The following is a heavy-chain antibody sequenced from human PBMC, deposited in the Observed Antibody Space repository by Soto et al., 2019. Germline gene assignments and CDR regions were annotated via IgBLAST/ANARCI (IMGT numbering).Heavy chain of an antibody. J-gene: IGHJ4*02. CDR1: RVTFSSDS. V-gene: IGHV3-48*02. CDR3: ARDGRAARTLDY. CDR2: ISSSSSTI. D-gene: IGHD6-6*01. Sequence: SLRLSGAASRVTFSSDSRNWVRQAPGKGLEWVSYISSSSSTIYYADSVKGRFTISRDNAKNSLYLQMNSLRDEDTAVYYCARDGRAARTLDYWGQGTLVTVSS.